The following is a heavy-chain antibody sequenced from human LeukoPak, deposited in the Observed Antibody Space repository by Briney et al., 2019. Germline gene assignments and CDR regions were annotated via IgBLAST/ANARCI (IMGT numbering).Heavy chain of an antibody. J-gene: IGHJ4*02. D-gene: IGHD6-13*01. CDR1: GGSFSGYY. CDR3: ARSRIAAAGTFRY. Sequence: SETLSLTCAVYGGSFSGYYWSWIRQPPGKGLEWIGEINHSGSTNYDPSLKSRVTISVDTSKNQFSLKLSSVTAADTAVYYCARSRIAAAGTFRYWGQGTLVTVSS. V-gene: IGHV4-34*01. CDR2: INHSGST.